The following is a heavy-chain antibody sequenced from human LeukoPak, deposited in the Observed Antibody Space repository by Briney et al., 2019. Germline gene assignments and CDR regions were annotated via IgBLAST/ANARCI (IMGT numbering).Heavy chain of an antibody. D-gene: IGHD3-10*01. Sequence: QAGGSLRLSCAASGSTFSSYGMHWVRQAPGKGLEWVAFIRYDGSNKYYADSVKGRFTISRDNSKNTLYLQMNSLRAEDTAVYYCAKDEMVRGVITEYNWFDPWGQGTLVTVSS. CDR3: AKDEMVRGVITEYNWFDP. V-gene: IGHV3-30*02. CDR2: IRYDGSNK. CDR1: GSTFSSYG. J-gene: IGHJ5*02.